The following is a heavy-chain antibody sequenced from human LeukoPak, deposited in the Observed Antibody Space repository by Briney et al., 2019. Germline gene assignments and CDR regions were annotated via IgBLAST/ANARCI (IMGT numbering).Heavy chain of an antibody. CDR3: GRGFSIGCGNDVPVVYYYNY. Sequence: SETLSLTCAVYGGSFSGYYWSWIRPPPGKGLEWIGEINHSGSTNYNPSLKSRVTIPVDTSKNQFPLKLSSVASADTAVYYCGRGFSIGCGNDVPVVYYYNYWGQGTLVPVSS. J-gene: IGHJ4*02. D-gene: IGHD2-8*02. CDR1: GGSFSGYY. CDR2: INHSGST. V-gene: IGHV4-34*01.